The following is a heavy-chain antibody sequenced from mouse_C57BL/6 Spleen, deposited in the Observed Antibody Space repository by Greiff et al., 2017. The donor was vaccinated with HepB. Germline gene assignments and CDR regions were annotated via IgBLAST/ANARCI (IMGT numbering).Heavy chain of an antibody. Sequence: VQLQQPGTELVKPGASVKLSCKASGYTFTSYWMHWVTQRPGQGLEWIGNINPSNGGTNYNEKFKSKATLTVDKSSSTAYMQLSSLTSEDSAVYYCARPHYYGSSYFDYWGQGTTLTVSS. J-gene: IGHJ2*01. V-gene: IGHV1-53*01. D-gene: IGHD1-1*01. CDR1: GYTFTSYW. CDR2: INPSNGGT. CDR3: ARPHYYGSSYFDY.